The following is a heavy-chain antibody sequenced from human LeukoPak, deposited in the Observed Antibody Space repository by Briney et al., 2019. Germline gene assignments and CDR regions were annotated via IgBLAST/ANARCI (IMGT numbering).Heavy chain of an antibody. D-gene: IGHD3-10*01. V-gene: IGHV3-43D*04. CDR1: GFTFDDYA. J-gene: IGHJ6*03. CDR3: AKDPYYGSSQGYMDV. CDR2: ISWDGGST. Sequence: TGGSLRLSCAASGFTFDDYAMHSVRQAPGKSLEWVSLISWDGGSTYYADSVKGRFTISRDNSKNSLYLQMNSLRAEDTALYYWAKDPYYGSSQGYMDVWGKGTTVTVSS.